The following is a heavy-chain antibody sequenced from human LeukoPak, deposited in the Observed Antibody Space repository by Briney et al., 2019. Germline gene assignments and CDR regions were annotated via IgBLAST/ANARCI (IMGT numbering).Heavy chain of an antibody. CDR2: IIPILGIA. CDR1: GGTFSSYA. V-gene: IGHV1-69*04. J-gene: IGHJ4*02. CDR3: ARVGGYSYGYYFDY. D-gene: IGHD5-18*01. Sequence: AASVKVSCTASGGTFSSYAISWVRQAPGQGLEWMGRIIPILGIANYAQKFQGRVTITADKSTSTAYMELSSLRSEDTAVYYCARVGGYSYGYYFDYWGQGTLVTVSS.